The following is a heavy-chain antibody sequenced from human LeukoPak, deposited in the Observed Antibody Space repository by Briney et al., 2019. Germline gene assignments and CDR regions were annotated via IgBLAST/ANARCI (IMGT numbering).Heavy chain of an antibody. Sequence: ASVKVSCKASGYTFTSYDINWVRQAPGQGLEWMGWMNPNSGNTDYAQTFQGRVTMTRNTSISTAYMELSSLRSEDTAVYYCARRPPYYDFWSGYYDDYWGQGTLVTVSS. CDR2: MNPNSGNT. D-gene: IGHD3-3*01. CDR3: ARRPPYYDFWSGYYDDY. J-gene: IGHJ4*02. CDR1: GYTFTSYD. V-gene: IGHV1-8*01.